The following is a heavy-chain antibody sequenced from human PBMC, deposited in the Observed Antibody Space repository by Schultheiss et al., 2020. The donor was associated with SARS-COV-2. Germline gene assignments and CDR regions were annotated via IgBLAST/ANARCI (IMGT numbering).Heavy chain of an antibody. CDR2: ISSSSSYI. J-gene: IGHJ4*02. V-gene: IGHV3-21*01. CDR1: GFTFSSYS. Sequence: GGSLRLSCAASGFTFSSYSMNWVRQAPGKGLEWVSSISSSSSYIYYAVSVKGRFTISRDNAKNSLYLQMNSLRAEDTAVYYCARGSSWGKWGQGTLVTVSS. D-gene: IGHD6-13*01. CDR3: ARGSSWGK.